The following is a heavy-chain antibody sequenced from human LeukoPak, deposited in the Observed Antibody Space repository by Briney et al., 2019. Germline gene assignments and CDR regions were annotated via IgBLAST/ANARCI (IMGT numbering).Heavy chain of an antibody. V-gene: IGHV3-48*04. D-gene: IGHD3-22*01. CDR1: GFTSSSYS. J-gene: IGHJ4*02. Sequence: GGSLRLSCAASGFTSSSYSMNWVRQAPGKGLEWVSYISIRSSAIYYADSVKGRFTISRDNAENSLYLQMNSLRAEDTAVYYCASRSSGYYPPFDYWGQGTLVTVSS. CDR2: ISIRSSAI. CDR3: ASRSSGYYPPFDY.